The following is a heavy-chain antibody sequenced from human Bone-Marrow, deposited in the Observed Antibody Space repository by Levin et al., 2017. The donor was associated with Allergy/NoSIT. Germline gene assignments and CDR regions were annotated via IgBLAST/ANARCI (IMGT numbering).Heavy chain of an antibody. V-gene: IGHV1-2*02. CDR1: GYTFIGYY. Sequence: ASVKVSCKASGYTFIGYYMHWVRQAPGRGLEWMGWINPDNGGTYYAEKFQGRIAMIRDTSINTVYMELSRLTSDDTAVYFCARGVGRTRIQARFCCWFEPWGQGTLIRVSS. CDR3: ARGVGRTRIQARFCCWFEP. D-gene: IGHD6-6*01. J-gene: IGHJ5*02. CDR2: INPDNGGT.